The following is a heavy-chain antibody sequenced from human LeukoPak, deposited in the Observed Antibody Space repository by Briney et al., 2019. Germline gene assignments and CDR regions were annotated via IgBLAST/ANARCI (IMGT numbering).Heavy chain of an antibody. Sequence: PSETLSLTCAVYGGSFSGYYWSWIRQPPGKGLEWIGEINHSGSTNYNPSLKSRVTISVDTSKNQFSLKLSSVTAADTAVYYCARVTPWEGVAAAGRDWFDPWGQGTLVTVSS. D-gene: IGHD6-13*01. CDR1: GGSFSGYY. V-gene: IGHV4-34*01. J-gene: IGHJ5*02. CDR3: ARVTPWEGVAAAGRDWFDP. CDR2: INHSGST.